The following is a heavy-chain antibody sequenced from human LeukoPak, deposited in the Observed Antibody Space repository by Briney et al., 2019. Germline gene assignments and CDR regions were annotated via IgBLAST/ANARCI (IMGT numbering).Heavy chain of an antibody. CDR1: GGSISSYY. CDR3: ARDGYSSSWRYYYYMDV. Sequence: PSETLSLTCTVSGGSISSYYWSWIRQPPGKGLEWIGYIYYSGSTYYNPSLKSRVTISVDTSKNQFSLKLSSVTAADTAVYYCARDGYSSSWRYYYYMDVWGKGTTVTVSS. J-gene: IGHJ6*03. D-gene: IGHD6-13*01. CDR2: IYYSGST. V-gene: IGHV4-59*12.